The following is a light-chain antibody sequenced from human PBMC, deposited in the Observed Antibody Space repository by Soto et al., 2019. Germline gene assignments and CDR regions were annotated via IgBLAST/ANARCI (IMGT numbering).Light chain of an antibody. CDR1: QSVSVN. CDR2: GAS. J-gene: IGKJ1*01. CDR3: PQYNNWPPWT. V-gene: IGKV3-15*01. Sequence: EIVMTQSPATLSVSPGERATLSCRASQSVSVNLAWYQQKLGQAPRLLIYGASTRATGIPDRFSGSGSGTESTPTISGLQSEDFAVYYCPQYNNWPPWTFGQGTKVDIK.